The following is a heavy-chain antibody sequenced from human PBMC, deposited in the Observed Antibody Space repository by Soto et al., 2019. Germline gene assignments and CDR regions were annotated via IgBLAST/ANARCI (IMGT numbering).Heavy chain of an antibody. CDR1: GGTFSSYT. CDR2: IIPILGIA. D-gene: IGHD6-6*01. J-gene: IGHJ4*02. V-gene: IGHV1-69*02. Sequence: GASVKVSCKASGGTFSSYTISCVRQAPGQGLEWMGRIIPILGIANYAQKFQGRVTITADKSTSTAYMELSSLRSEDTAVYYCARAQYSSSALLFDYWGQGTLVTVSS. CDR3: ARAQYSSSALLFDY.